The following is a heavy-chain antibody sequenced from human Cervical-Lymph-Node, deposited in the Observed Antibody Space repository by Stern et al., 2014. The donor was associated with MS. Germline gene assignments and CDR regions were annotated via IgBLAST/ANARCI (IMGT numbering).Heavy chain of an antibody. Sequence: EVQLVESGGGLVKPGGSLRLSCAASGFTFSSYSMNWVRQAPGKGLEWVSSISRSSSYIYYADSVKGRFTISSDNAKNSLYLQMNSLRAEDTAVYYCARDQGGKYYDSSGYYSDAFDIWGQGTMVTVSS. CDR3: ARDQGGKYYDSSGYYSDAFDI. D-gene: IGHD3-22*01. V-gene: IGHV3-21*01. CDR1: GFTFSSYS. J-gene: IGHJ3*02. CDR2: ISRSSSYI.